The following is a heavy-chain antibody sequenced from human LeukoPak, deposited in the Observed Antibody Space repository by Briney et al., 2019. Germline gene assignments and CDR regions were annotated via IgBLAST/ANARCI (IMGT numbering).Heavy chain of an antibody. J-gene: IGHJ4*02. CDR1: GGSISSSSYY. D-gene: IGHD3-10*01. CDR2: IYYSGST. Sequence: KPSETLSLTCTVSGGSISSSSYYWGWIRQPPGKGLEWIGSIYYSGSTYYNPSLKSRVTISVDTSKNQFSLKLSSVTAADTAVYYCARHGFRELLHPDYWGQGTLVTVSS. V-gene: IGHV4-39*01. CDR3: ARHGFRELLHPDY.